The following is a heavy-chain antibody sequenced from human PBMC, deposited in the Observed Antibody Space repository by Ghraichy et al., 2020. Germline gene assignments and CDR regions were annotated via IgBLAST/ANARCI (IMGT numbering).Heavy chain of an antibody. J-gene: IGHJ4*02. CDR1: GGSFTNIY. V-gene: IGHV4-34*01. Sequence: SETLSLTCGVYGGSFTNIYWSWIRQPPGQGLEWIGEINHSGRTNSNPSLNGLATISVDTSKRQFSLTLRSVTATDTAVYYCARGSHGSGPDYWGQGNLVTVSS. D-gene: IGHD1-26*01. CDR3: ARGSHGSGPDY. CDR2: INHSGRT.